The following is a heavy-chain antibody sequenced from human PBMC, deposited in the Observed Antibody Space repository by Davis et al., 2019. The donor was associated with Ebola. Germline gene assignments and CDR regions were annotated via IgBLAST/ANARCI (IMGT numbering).Heavy chain of an antibody. J-gene: IGHJ4*02. D-gene: IGHD3-22*01. CDR3: ASAYYYDSSGYLLGG. CDR1: GFTFSSYA. Sequence: GESLKISGAASGFTFSSYAMNWVRQAPGKGLEWVAVIWYDGSNKYYADSVKGRFTISRDNSKNTLYLQMNSLRAEDTAVYYCASAYYYDSSGYLLGGWGQGTLVTVSS. CDR2: IWYDGSNK. V-gene: IGHV3-33*08.